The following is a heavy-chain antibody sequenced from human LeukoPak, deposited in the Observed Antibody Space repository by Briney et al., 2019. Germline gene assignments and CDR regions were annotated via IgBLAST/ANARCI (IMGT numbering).Heavy chain of an antibody. CDR1: GGSIGSGDYY. V-gene: IGHV4-30-4*01. J-gene: IGHJ4*02. CDR2: IYYSGST. D-gene: IGHD6-6*01. CDR3: ARAARPAGVGHDY. Sequence: SQTLSLTCTVSGGSIGSGDYYWSWIRQPPGKGLEWIGYIYYSGSTYYNPSLKSRVTISVDTSKNQSSLKLSSVTAADTAVYYCARAARPAGVGHDYWGQGTLVTVSS.